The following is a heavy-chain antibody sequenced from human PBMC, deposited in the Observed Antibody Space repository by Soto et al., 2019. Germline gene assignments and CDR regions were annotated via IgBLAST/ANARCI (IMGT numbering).Heavy chain of an antibody. CDR2: INHSGST. J-gene: IGHJ4*02. CDR3: ARTNYYDSSGYGLHFDY. V-gene: IGHV4-34*01. CDR1: GGSFSGYC. Sequence: SETLSLTCAVYGGSFSGYCWSWIRQPPGKGLEWIGEINHSGSTNYNPSLKSRVTISVDTSKNQFSLKLSSVTAADTAVYYCARTNYYDSSGYGLHFDYWGQGTLVTVSS. D-gene: IGHD3-22*01.